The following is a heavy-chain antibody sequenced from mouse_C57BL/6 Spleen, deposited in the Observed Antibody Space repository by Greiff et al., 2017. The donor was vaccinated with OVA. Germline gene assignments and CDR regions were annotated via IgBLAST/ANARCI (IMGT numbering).Heavy chain of an antibody. CDR3: ARITTVVARYFDV. CDR1: GYTFTSYG. D-gene: IGHD1-1*01. Sequence: VQLQQSGAELARPGASVKLSCKASGYTFTSYGISWVKQRTGQGLEWIGEIYPRSGNTYYNEKFKGKATLTADKSSSTAYMELRSLTSEDSAVYFCARITTVVARYFDVWGTGTTVTVSS. J-gene: IGHJ1*03. CDR2: IYPRSGNT. V-gene: IGHV1-81*01.